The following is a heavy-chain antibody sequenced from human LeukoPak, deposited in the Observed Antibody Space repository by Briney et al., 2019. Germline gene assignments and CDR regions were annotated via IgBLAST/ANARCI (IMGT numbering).Heavy chain of an antibody. Sequence: PSETLSLTCAVYGGSFSGYYWSWIRQHPGKGLVWIGEINHSGSTNYNPSLKSRVTISVDTSKNQFSLKLSSVTAADTAVYYCAIRLDYCTNSVCYKRKASFDYWGQGTLVTVSS. CDR1: GGSFSGYY. D-gene: IGHD2-8*01. J-gene: IGHJ4*02. CDR2: INHSGST. V-gene: IGHV4-34*01. CDR3: AIRLDYCTNSVCYKRKASFDY.